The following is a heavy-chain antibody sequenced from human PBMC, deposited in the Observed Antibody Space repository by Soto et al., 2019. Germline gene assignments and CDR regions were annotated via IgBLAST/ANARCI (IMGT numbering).Heavy chain of an antibody. V-gene: IGHV3-9*01. CDR3: ARPLEQHQLGFGMDV. D-gene: IGHD6-13*01. Sequence: GGSLRLSCAASGFTFDYYAMYWVRQAPGKGLEWVSGIGWSSVNIGYADSVKGRFTISRDNAKNSLYLQMNSLRAEDTAVYYCARPLEQHQLGFGMDVWGQGSPVTVSS. J-gene: IGHJ6*01. CDR2: IGWSSVNI. CDR1: GFTFDYYA.